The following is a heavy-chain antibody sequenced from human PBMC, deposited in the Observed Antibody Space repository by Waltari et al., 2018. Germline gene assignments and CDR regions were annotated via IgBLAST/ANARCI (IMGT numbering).Heavy chain of an antibody. CDR2: INPNSGGT. J-gene: IGHJ6*02. Sequence: QVQLVQSGAEVKKPGASVKVSCKASGYTFTGYYMHWVRQAPGQGLEWRGWINPNSGGTNYAQQLQGRVTMTRDTSISTAYMELSRLRSDDTAVYYCARASNYASYYYYGMDVWGQGTTVTVSS. V-gene: IGHV1-2*02. D-gene: IGHD4-4*01. CDR3: ARASNYASYYYYGMDV. CDR1: GYTFTGYY.